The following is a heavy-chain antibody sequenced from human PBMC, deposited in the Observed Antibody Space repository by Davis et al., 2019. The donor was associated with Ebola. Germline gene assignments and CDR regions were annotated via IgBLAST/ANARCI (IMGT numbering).Heavy chain of an antibody. J-gene: IGHJ4*02. CDR1: GFTFNNYG. CDR3: AEGGTNNFLGAN. CDR2: IGDSGDVI. Sequence: PGSSLKISCAASGFTFNNYGISWVRQAPGKGLEWVSGIGDSGDVIHNADSVRGRFSISRDDSKNTLYLQMDSLRAEDTAVFYCAEGGTNNFLGANWGQGTLVTVSS. V-gene: IGHV3-23*01. D-gene: IGHD1-1*01.